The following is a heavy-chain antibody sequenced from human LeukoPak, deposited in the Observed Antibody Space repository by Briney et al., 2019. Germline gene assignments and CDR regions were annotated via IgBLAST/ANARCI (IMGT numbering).Heavy chain of an antibody. Sequence: ASVKVSCKASGYTFTSYDINWVRQATGQGLEWMGWMSPNSGITGYAQKFQGRVTMTRNTAISTAYMELSSLRSEDTAVYYCVRTPPNWGADYWGQGTLATVSS. CDR2: MSPNSGIT. V-gene: IGHV1-8*01. CDR1: GYTFTSYD. D-gene: IGHD7-27*01. CDR3: VRTPPNWGADY. J-gene: IGHJ4*02.